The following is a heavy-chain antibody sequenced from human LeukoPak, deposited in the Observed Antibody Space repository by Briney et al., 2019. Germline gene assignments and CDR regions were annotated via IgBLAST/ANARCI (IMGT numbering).Heavy chain of an antibody. CDR3: ARPSASGSLGVFDY. Sequence: SETLSLTCTVSGGSISSYYWSWIRQPPGKGLEWIGYIYYSGSTNYNPSLKSRVTISVDTSKNQFSLKLSSVTAADTAVYYCARPSASGSLGVFDYWGQGTLVTVSS. CDR1: GGSISSYY. V-gene: IGHV4-59*08. D-gene: IGHD3-16*01. J-gene: IGHJ4*02. CDR2: IYYSGST.